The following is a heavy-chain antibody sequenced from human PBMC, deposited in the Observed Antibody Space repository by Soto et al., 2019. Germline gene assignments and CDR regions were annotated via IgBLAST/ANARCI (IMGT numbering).Heavy chain of an antibody. CDR3: ARGDLRSSGSS. CDR1: GGSISSSSYY. Sequence: SETLSLTCTVSGGSISSSSYYWGWIRQPPGKGLEWIGSIYYSGSTYYNPSLKSRVTISVDTSKNQFSLKLSSVTAADTAVYYCARGDLRSSGSSWGRGTLVTVSS. D-gene: IGHD2-15*01. J-gene: IGHJ5*02. CDR2: IYYSGST. V-gene: IGHV4-39*01.